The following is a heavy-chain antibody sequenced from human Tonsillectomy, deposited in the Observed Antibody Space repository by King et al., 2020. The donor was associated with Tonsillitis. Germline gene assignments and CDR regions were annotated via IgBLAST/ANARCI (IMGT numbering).Heavy chain of an antibody. CDR3: ASTRGKATPLGDFDY. D-gene: IGHD1-26*01. CDR2: IKQDGSEK. V-gene: IGHV3-7*01. Sequence: VQLVESGGGLVQAGGSLKLSCAASGFIFSNYCMSWVRQAPGKGLEWVANIKQDGSEKYYVDSVKGRFTISRDNAKSSLFLQMNSLRAEDTAVYYCASTRGKATPLGDFDYWGQGALVTVSS. CDR1: GFIFSNYC. J-gene: IGHJ4*02.